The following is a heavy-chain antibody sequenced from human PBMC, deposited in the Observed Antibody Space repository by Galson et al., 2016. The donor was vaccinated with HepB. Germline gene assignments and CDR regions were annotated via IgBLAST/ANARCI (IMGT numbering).Heavy chain of an antibody. V-gene: IGHV3-33*06. D-gene: IGHD4-11*01. CDR1: GFTFSDYA. J-gene: IGHJ5*01. CDR2: IWYDGSSK. CDR3: AKVATPNRNYENWFDS. Sequence: SLRLSCAASGFTFSDYAMGWVRQAPGRGLEWVAVIWYDGSSKYYIDSVKGRFTISRDNSKNTLNLQMSSLRAEDTAVYYCAKVATPNRNYENWFDSWGQGTLVTVSS.